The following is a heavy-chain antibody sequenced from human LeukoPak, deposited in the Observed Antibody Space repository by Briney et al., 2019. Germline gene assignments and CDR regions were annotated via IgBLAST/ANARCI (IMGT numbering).Heavy chain of an antibody. CDR3: ASTTTTYYSYSCYYMGV. CDR1: GGSISSYY. D-gene: IGHD4-17*01. Sequence: SETLSLTCTVSGGSISSYYWSWIRQPPGKGLEWIGYIYSSGSTNYNPSLNSRVTISVDTSKNQFSLKLTSVTAADTAVYYCASTTTTYYSYSCYYMGVWGKGTTVTVSS. CDR2: IYSSGST. J-gene: IGHJ6*03. V-gene: IGHV4-4*09.